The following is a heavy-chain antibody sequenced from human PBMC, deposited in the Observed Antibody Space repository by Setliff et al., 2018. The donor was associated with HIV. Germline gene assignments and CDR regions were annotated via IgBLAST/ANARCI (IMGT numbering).Heavy chain of an antibody. CDR3: TKRTMPTGGFQH. J-gene: IGHJ1*01. CDR1: GYSLSTYA. D-gene: IGHD1-1*01. V-gene: IGHV1-46*01. Sequence: ASVKVSCKASGYSLSTYAISWVRQAPGQGLEWMALIYPSNGDTTYAQSFQGRVTMTLDTSTSTVYMELSSLRAEDTAVYYCTKRTMPTGGFQHWGQGTLVTVS. CDR2: IYPSNGDT.